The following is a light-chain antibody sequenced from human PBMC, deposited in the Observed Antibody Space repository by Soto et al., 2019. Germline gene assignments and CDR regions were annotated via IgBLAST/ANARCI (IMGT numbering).Light chain of an antibody. Sequence: DSHIAQSPSSLSSSVGGRVSITCRASQSISNYLNWYQQKPGKAPKVLIYAASSLQSGVPSRFSGSGSGTEFTLTISSLQPDDFATYYCQHYNSYSEAFGQETKVDIK. V-gene: IGKV1-39*01. CDR1: QSISNY. CDR2: AAS. CDR3: QHYNSYSEA. J-gene: IGKJ1*01.